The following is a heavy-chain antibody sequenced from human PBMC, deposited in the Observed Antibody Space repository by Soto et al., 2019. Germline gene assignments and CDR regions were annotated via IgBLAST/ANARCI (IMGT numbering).Heavy chain of an antibody. Sequence: GGSLRLSCAASGFTFSSYGMHWVRQAPGKGLEWVAVISYDGSNKYYADSVKGRFTISRDNSKNTLYLQMNSLRAEDTAVYYCAKELRYFDWLFGTNNPYFDYWGQGTLVTVSS. D-gene: IGHD3-9*01. CDR1: GFTFSSYG. CDR2: ISYDGSNK. CDR3: AKELRYFDWLFGTNNPYFDY. J-gene: IGHJ4*02. V-gene: IGHV3-30*18.